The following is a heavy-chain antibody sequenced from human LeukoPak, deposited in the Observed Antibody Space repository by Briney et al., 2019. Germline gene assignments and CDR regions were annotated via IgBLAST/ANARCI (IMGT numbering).Heavy chain of an antibody. CDR1: GFTSSSYW. CDR2: ISYDGSNK. Sequence: GGSLRLSCAASGFTSSSYWMNWVRQAPGKGLECVAVISYDGSNKYYADSVKSRFTISRDNSKNTLYLQMNSLRAEDTAVYYCARGGGSYYYDSSGYSADPGGMDVWGQGTTVTVSS. V-gene: IGHV3-30*03. D-gene: IGHD3-22*01. J-gene: IGHJ6*02. CDR3: ARGGGSYYYDSSGYSADPGGMDV.